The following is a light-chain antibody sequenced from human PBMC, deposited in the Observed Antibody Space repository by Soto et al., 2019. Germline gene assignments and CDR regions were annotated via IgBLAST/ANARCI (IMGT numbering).Light chain of an antibody. CDR2: EVT. V-gene: IGLV2-14*01. CDR3: SSYTSSSTLVV. CDR1: SSDVGGYNY. J-gene: IGLJ2*01. Sequence: QSALTQPASVSGSPGQSITISFTGTSSDVGGYNYVSWYQQHPGKAPKHMIYEVTNRPSGVSNRFSGSKSCNTASLTISGLQDEDEADYYCSSYTSSSTLVVFGGGTKLTVL.